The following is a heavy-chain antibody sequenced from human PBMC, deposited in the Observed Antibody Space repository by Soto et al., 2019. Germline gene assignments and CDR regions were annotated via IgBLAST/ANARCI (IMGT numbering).Heavy chain of an antibody. CDR2: IKQDGSEK. V-gene: IGHV3-7*01. CDR3: ASQNWNDYYYDYMDV. J-gene: IGHJ6*03. CDR1: GFTFSSYW. Sequence: GGSLRLSCAASGFTFSSYWMSWVRQAPGKGLEWVANIKQDGSEKYYVDSVKGRFTISRDNAKNSLYLQMNSLRAEDTAVYYCASQNWNDYYYDYMDVWGKGTTVTVSS. D-gene: IGHD1-1*01.